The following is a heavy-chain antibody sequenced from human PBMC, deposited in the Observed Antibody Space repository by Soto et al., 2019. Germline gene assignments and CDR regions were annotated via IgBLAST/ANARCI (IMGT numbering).Heavy chain of an antibody. CDR1: GYIFVNYG. CDR2: ISPYTGNT. J-gene: IGHJ6*02. CDR3: VMVDNYVTPTPQDV. D-gene: IGHD3-16*01. V-gene: IGHV1-18*01. Sequence: QVQLVQSGDEVKKPGASVKVSCKASGYIFVNYGIAWVRQAPGQGLEWMGWISPYTGNTHSATKVQGRLTMTTDTPTRTAHMPLGSLTSDDTAVYYCVMVDNYVTPTPQDVWGQGPTVTVSS.